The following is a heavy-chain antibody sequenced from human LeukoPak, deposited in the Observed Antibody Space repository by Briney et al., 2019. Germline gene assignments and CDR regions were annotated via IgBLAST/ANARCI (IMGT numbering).Heavy chain of an antibody. CDR2: ISSSSSFI. CDR3: ARDHDGYSYGHGY. J-gene: IGHJ4*02. CDR1: GFTFSSYS. D-gene: IGHD5-18*01. Sequence: GGSLRLSCAASGFTFSSYSMNWVRQAPGKGLEWVSSISSSSSFIYYADSVKGRFTISRDNAKNSLYLQMNSLRAEDTAVYYCARDHDGYSYGHGYWGQGTLVTVSS. V-gene: IGHV3-21*01.